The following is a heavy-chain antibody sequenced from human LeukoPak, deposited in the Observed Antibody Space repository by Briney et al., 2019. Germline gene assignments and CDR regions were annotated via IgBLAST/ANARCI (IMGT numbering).Heavy chain of an antibody. D-gene: IGHD1-26*01. V-gene: IGHV1-24*01. Sequence: ASVNVSCKVSGYTLTELSMHWVRQAPGKGREWMGGFDPEDGETIYAQKFQGRVTMTEDTSTDTAYMELSSLRSEDTTVYYCATRPPGYSGSYYFDYWGQGTLVTVSS. CDR1: GYTLTELS. J-gene: IGHJ4*02. CDR3: ATRPPGYSGSYYFDY. CDR2: FDPEDGET.